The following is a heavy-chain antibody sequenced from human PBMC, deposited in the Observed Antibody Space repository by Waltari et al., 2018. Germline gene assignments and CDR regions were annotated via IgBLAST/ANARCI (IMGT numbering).Heavy chain of an antibody. CDR1: GFTFNRYS. CDR2: FASVGRYM. CDR3: ARGEQENSFSKYYNGMDV. V-gene: IGHV3-21*02. J-gene: IGHJ6*01. Sequence: EVQLVESGGGLVKPGGSLRLSCAASGFTFNRYSMNWVRQAPGRGLGWVSSFASVGRYMYYAEFGKGRLTISRDNTKLYLQMDSLRVEDTAVYYCARGEQENSFSKYYNGMDVWGQGTVVTVSS. D-gene: IGHD1-26*01.